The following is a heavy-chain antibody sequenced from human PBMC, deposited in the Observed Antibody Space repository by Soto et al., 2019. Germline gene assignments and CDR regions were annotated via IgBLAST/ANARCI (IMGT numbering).Heavy chain of an antibody. Sequence: QVQLVESGGGVVQPGRSLRLSCAASGFTFSSYGMHWVRQAPGKGLEWVAVIWYDGSNKYYADSVKGRFTISRDNSKNTLYLQMNSLRAEDTAVYYCAREGELIAVAGQYYYYYYGMDVWGQGTTVTVSS. CDR3: AREGELIAVAGQYYYYYYGMDV. V-gene: IGHV3-33*01. CDR2: IWYDGSNK. J-gene: IGHJ6*02. CDR1: GFTFSSYG. D-gene: IGHD6-19*01.